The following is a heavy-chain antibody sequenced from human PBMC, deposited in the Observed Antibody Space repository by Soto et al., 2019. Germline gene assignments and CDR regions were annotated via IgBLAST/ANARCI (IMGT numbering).Heavy chain of an antibody. CDR1: GFTFSSYG. Sequence: GGSLRLSCAASGFTFSSYGMHWVRQAPGKGLEWVAVIWYDGSNKYYADSVKGRFTISRDNSKNTLYLQMNSLRAEDTAVYYCARENGYCSGGSCPNWFDPWGQGTLVTVSS. D-gene: IGHD2-15*01. CDR3: ARENGYCSGGSCPNWFDP. CDR2: IWYDGSNK. J-gene: IGHJ5*02. V-gene: IGHV3-33*01.